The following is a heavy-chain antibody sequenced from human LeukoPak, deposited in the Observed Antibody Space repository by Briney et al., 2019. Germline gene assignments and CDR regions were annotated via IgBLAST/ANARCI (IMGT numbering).Heavy chain of an antibody. CDR1: GGSISSSSYY. V-gene: IGHV4-39*07. Sequence: SETLSLTCTVSGGSISSSSYYWGWIRQPPGKGLEWIGSIYYSGSTYYNPSLKSRVTISVDTSKNQFSLKLSSVTAADTAVYYCARLARSSGWSYYYYYYMDVWGKGTTVTVSS. CDR3: ARLARSSGWSYYYYYYMDV. J-gene: IGHJ6*03. D-gene: IGHD6-19*01. CDR2: IYYSGST.